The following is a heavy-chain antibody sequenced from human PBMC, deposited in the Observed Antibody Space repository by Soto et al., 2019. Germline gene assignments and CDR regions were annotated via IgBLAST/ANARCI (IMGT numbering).Heavy chain of an antibody. CDR2: ISSSSTI. CDR3: ARDQHCSSTSCYFFKGPAQFDY. Sequence: EVQLVESGGGLVQPGGSLRLSCAASGFTFSSYSMNWVRQAPGKGLEWVSYISSSSTIYYADSVKGRFTISRDNAKNSLYLQMNSLRAEDTAVYYCARDQHCSSTSCYFFKGPAQFDYWGQGTLVTVSS. J-gene: IGHJ4*02. CDR1: GFTFSSYS. V-gene: IGHV3-48*01. D-gene: IGHD2-2*01.